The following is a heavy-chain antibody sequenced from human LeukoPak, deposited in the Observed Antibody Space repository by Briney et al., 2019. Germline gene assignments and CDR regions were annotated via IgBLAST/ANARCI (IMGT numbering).Heavy chain of an antibody. V-gene: IGHV1-24*01. Sequence: VASVKVSCKVSGYTLTELSMHWVRQAPGKGLEWMGGFDPEDGETIYAQKFQGRVTMTEDTSTDTAYMELSSLRSEDTAVYYCATVSAITGAFDIWGQGTMVTVSS. D-gene: IGHD3-10*01. J-gene: IGHJ3*02. CDR1: GYTLTELS. CDR3: ATVSAITGAFDI. CDR2: FDPEDGET.